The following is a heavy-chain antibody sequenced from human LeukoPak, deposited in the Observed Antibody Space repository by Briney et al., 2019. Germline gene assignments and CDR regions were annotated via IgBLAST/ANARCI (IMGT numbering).Heavy chain of an antibody. CDR2: IKQDGSQK. V-gene: IGHV3-7*01. Sequence: GGSQRLSCVASGYTFSMYWMTWFRQAPGKGLEWVANIKQDGSQKNYVDSVKGRFTISRDNAKNSLYLQMNSLRAEDTAVYYCARDRRGGYWGQGTLVTVSS. D-gene: IGHD3-10*01. CDR3: ARDRRGGY. CDR1: GYTFSMYW. J-gene: IGHJ4*02.